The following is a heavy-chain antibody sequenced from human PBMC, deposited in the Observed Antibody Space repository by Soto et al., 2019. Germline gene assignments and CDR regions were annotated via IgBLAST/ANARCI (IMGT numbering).Heavy chain of an antibody. Sequence: QVQLQQSGPGLVKPSQTLSLTCAISGDSVSSNSAAWNWIRQSPSRGLEWLGRTYYRPKWYNDYALSVKSRITVNPDTSKNQFSLQLNSVTPEDTAVYYCASAQSTWGSTWYFDYWAQGTLVTVSS. CDR2: TYYRPKWYN. CDR1: GDSVSSNSAA. J-gene: IGHJ4*02. CDR3: ASAQSTWGSTWYFDY. V-gene: IGHV6-1*01. D-gene: IGHD6-13*01.